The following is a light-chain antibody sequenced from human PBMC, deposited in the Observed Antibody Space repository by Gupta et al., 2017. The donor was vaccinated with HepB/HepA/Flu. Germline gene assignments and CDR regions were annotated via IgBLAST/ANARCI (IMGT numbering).Light chain of an antibody. CDR3: QQAFAIPQT. J-gene: IGKJ3*01. Sequence: DIQMTKSPSSLSASVGDRVNITCRASQNINSYLNWYHQRPGKAPKLLIYGASSLQRGVPSRFSGSGSGTDFTLTVSRLQPEDFATYYCQQAFAIPQTFGPGTKVDIK. V-gene: IGKV1-39*01. CDR1: QNINSY. CDR2: GAS.